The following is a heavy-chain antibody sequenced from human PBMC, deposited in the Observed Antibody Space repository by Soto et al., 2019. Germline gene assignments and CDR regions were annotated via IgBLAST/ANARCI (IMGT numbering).Heavy chain of an antibody. CDR1: GFTFSSYA. J-gene: IGHJ6*02. CDR2: ISGSGGST. V-gene: IGHV3-23*01. CDR3: AKTSPYYDSSGHMDV. Sequence: GGSLRLSCAASGFTFSSYAMSWVRQAPGKGLVWVSAISGSGGSTYYADSVKGRFTISRDNSKNTLYLQMNSLRAEDTAVYDCAKTSPYYDSSGHMDVWGQGTTVTVSS. D-gene: IGHD3-22*01.